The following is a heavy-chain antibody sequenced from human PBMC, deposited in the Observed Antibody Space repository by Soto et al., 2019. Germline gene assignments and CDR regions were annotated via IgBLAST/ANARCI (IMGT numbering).Heavy chain of an antibody. CDR2: ISYDVSNK. Sequence: PGGSLRLSCAASGFTFSSYAMHWVRQAPGKGLEWVAVISYDVSNKYYADSVKGRFTISRDNSKNTLYLQMNSLRAEDTAVYYCARDSRPYRYGPNWFDPWGQGTLVTVSS. J-gene: IGHJ5*02. CDR1: GFTFSSYA. CDR3: ARDSRPYRYGPNWFDP. V-gene: IGHV3-30-3*01. D-gene: IGHD5-18*01.